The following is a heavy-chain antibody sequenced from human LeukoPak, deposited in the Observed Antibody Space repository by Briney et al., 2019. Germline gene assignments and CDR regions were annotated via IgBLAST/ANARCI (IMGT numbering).Heavy chain of an antibody. D-gene: IGHD1-26*01. CDR2: INPNSGGT. V-gene: IGHV1-2*02. CDR1: GYTFTKYG. CDR3: ARGLGRGIDI. Sequence: ASVKVSCKTSGYTFTKYGISWVRQAPGQGLEWMGWINPNSGGTNYAQKFQGRVTMTRDTSISTAYMELSRLRSDDTAVYYCARGLGRGIDIWGQGTMVAVSS. J-gene: IGHJ3*02.